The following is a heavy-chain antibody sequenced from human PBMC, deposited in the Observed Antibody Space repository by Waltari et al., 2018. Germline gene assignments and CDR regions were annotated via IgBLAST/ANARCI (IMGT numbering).Heavy chain of an antibody. CDR1: GYTFTSYD. CDR3: ARGLLWFRENKIYRGFDP. CDR2: MNPNRGNT. V-gene: IGHV1-8*03. D-gene: IGHD3-10*01. Sequence: QVQLVQSGAEVKKPGASVKVSCKASGYTFTSYDINWVRQATGQGLEWMGRMNPNRGNTGNAKKFQGRVTITRNTSISTAYMELSSLRAEDTAVYYCARGLLWFRENKIYRGFDPWGQGTLVTVSS. J-gene: IGHJ5*02.